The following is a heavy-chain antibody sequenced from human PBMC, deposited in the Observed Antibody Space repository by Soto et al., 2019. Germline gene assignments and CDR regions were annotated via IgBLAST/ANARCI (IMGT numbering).Heavy chain of an antibody. Sequence: DVQLVESGGGLVQPGGSLRLSCAVSGFTFGNYWMHWVRQAPGKGLMWVSRINADGRTTSYADFVEGRFTISRDNAKNTLSLEMNSLRAEDTAVYYCARDFTTAETPGDDFDYWGQGTLVTVSS. J-gene: IGHJ4*02. D-gene: IGHD4-17*01. CDR3: ARDFTTAETPGDDFDY. V-gene: IGHV3-74*01. CDR1: GFTFGNYW. CDR2: INADGRTT.